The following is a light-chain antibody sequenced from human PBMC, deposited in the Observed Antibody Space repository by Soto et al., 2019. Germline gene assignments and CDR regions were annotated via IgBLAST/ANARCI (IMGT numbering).Light chain of an antibody. CDR1: SSNVGAGYD. J-gene: IGLJ3*02. Sequence: QTVVTQPPSVSGAPGQWVTISCTGSSSNVGAGYDVHWYQQLPGTAPKLLIYGNSNRPSGVPDRFSGSKSGTSASLAITGLQAEDEADYYCQSYDSRLSGWVFGGGTKLTVL. V-gene: IGLV1-40*01. CDR2: GNS. CDR3: QSYDSRLSGWV.